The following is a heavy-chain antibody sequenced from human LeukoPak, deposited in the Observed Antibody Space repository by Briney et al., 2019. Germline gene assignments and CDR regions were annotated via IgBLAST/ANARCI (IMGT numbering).Heavy chain of an antibody. Sequence: GASVKVSCKASGYTFTSYYMHWVRQAPGQGLERMGIINPSGGSTSYAQKFQGRVTTTRDTSTSTVYMELSSLRSEDTAVYYCARDTYYGSGSYYFDYWGQGTLVTVSS. CDR2: INPSGGST. J-gene: IGHJ4*02. CDR1: GYTFTSYY. V-gene: IGHV1-46*01. CDR3: ARDTYYGSGSYYFDY. D-gene: IGHD3-10*01.